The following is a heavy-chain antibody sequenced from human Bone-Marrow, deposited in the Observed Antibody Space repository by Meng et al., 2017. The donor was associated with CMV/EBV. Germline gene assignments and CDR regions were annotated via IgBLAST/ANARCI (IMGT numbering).Heavy chain of an antibody. CDR3: ARGRDDYNINYFDY. D-gene: IGHD5-24*01. J-gene: IGHJ4*03. CDR1: GGIFSKYA. V-gene: IGHV1-69*10. CDR2: VIPRVGIT. Sequence: SSVKVSCKASGGIFSKYAISWVRQAPGQGLEWMGAVIPRVGITNYAQRFQGRVTISADSSTSTAYMELSSLTSDDTAVYYGARGRDDYNINYFDYWGQGTLVTVSS.